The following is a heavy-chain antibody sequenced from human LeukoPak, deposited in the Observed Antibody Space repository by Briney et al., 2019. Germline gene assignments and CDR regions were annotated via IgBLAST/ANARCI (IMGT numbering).Heavy chain of an antibody. V-gene: IGHV3-21*01. CDR2: ISTSSSYI. CDR1: GFTFGDYV. CDR3: ARETVDLGGFDY. D-gene: IGHD3-16*01. J-gene: IGHJ4*02. Sequence: GGSLRLSCTASGFTFGDYVMSWFRQAPGKGLEWVSSISTSSSYIYYADSVKGRFTISRDNARNSLYLQMNTLRAEDTAVYYCARETVDLGGFDYWGQGTLVTVSS.